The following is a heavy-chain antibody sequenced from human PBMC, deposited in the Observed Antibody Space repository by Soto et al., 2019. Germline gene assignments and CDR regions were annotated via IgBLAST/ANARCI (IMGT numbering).Heavy chain of an antibody. D-gene: IGHD5-18*01. CDR3: ARIPVDTYMINWFDP. Sequence: PSETLSLTCTVSDGSIGSGYWSWIRQPPGKGLEWLGNIDYIGNTNYNPSLKSRVSISLDTSKNQFSLRLTSVTAADTAVYYCARIPVDTYMINWFDPWGQGTLVTVSS. CDR2: IDYIGNT. J-gene: IGHJ5*02. V-gene: IGHV4-59*01. CDR1: DGSIGSGY.